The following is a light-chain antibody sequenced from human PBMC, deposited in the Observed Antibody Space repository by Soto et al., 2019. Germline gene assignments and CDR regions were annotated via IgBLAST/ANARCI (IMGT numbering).Light chain of an antibody. J-gene: IGKJ4*01. CDR1: QSVSSN. CDR3: QQYNNWTPLT. Sequence: EIVMTQSPATLSVSPGERATLSCRASQSVSSNLAWYQQRLGQAPRLLIYDASTRATDIPARFTGSGSGTEFTLTISSLQSEDFAVYYCQQYNNWTPLTLGGGTKVDIK. V-gene: IGKV3-15*01. CDR2: DAS.